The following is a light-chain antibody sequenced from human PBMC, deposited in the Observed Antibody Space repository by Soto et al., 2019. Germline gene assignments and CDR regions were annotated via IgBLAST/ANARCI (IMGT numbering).Light chain of an antibody. CDR3: QHYGSSPWT. V-gene: IGKV3-20*01. J-gene: IGKJ1*01. CDR1: QSFSSN. Sequence: EIVLTQAPSTLYLSPAERATLSCGASQSFSSNLAWYQQKPGQAPRLLIYGASSRATGIPDRFSGSGSGTDFTLTISRLEPEDFAVYYCQHYGSSPWTFGQGTKVDIK. CDR2: GAS.